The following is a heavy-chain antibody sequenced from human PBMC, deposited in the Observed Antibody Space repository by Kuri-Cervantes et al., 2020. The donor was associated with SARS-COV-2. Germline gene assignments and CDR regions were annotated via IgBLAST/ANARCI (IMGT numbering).Heavy chain of an antibody. CDR1: GFTFSSYR. J-gene: IGHJ3*02. Sequence: GESLKISCAASGFTFSSYRMNWVSQAPGKGLEWVANIKQDGSEKYYVDSVKGRFTISRDNAKNSLYLQMNSLRAEDTAVYYCTTVEAELQIVVVPAADYEAFDIWGQGTMVTVSS. CDR3: TTVEAELQIVVVPAADYEAFDI. D-gene: IGHD2-2*01. V-gene: IGHV3-7*05. CDR2: IKQDGSEK.